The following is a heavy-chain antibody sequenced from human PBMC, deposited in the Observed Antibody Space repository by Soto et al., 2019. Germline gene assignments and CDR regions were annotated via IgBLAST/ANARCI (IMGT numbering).Heavy chain of an antibody. D-gene: IGHD6-13*01. J-gene: IGHJ4*02. CDR1: GGSISSSSYY. V-gene: IGHV4-39*01. CDR2: IYYSGST. CDR3: ARHLLAAADDFDY. Sequence: SETLSLTCTVSGGSISSSSYYWGWIRQPPGKGLEWIGSIYYSGSTYYNPSLKSRVTISVDTSKNQFSLKLSSVTAADTAVYYCARHLLAAADDFDYWGQGTLVTVSS.